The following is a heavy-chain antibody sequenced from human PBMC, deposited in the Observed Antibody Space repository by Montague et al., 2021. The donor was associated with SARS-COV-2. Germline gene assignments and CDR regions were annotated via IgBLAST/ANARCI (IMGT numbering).Heavy chain of an antibody. V-gene: IGHV4-39*01. CDR1: GGSISSSGYY. Sequence: SEILSLTCTVSGGSISSSGYYWCWIRQPPGKGLEWIGSIYYTGTTYYNPSLKSRVTISVDTSKNQFSLKLSSVTAADTAVYYCARQSKLLWFGELFSPWYFDLWGRGTLVTVSS. D-gene: IGHD3-10*01. J-gene: IGHJ2*01. CDR2: IYYTGTT. CDR3: ARQSKLLWFGELFSPWYFDL.